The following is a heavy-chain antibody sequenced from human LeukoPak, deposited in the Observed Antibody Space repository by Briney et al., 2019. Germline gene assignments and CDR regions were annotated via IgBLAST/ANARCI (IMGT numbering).Heavy chain of an antibody. Sequence: GASVKVSCKASGYTFSSYGISWVRQAPGQGVEWMGWISVHNGNTNYAQKLQGRVTMTTDTSTSTAYMELRSLRSDDTAVYYCARDHYYDSSGTSHLFDYWGQGTLVTVSS. V-gene: IGHV1-18*01. CDR3: ARDHYYDSSGTSHLFDY. D-gene: IGHD3-22*01. CDR2: ISVHNGNT. J-gene: IGHJ4*02. CDR1: GYTFSSYG.